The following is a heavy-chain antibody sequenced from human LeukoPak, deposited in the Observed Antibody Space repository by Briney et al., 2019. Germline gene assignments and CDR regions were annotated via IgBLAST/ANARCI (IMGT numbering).Heavy chain of an antibody. J-gene: IGHJ5*02. CDR2: FYASGTT. CDR1: GVSISNYF. Sequence: SATLSLTCNVFGVSISNYFWSWLRQPAGKGLEWIGRFYASGTTYYNPSLRSRVTLSMDTSKNHFSLKLTSVTAADTAVYYCARTHCGGGSCDTFDLWGQGTLVTVSS. V-gene: IGHV4-4*07. D-gene: IGHD2-21*01. CDR3: ARTHCGGGSCDTFDL.